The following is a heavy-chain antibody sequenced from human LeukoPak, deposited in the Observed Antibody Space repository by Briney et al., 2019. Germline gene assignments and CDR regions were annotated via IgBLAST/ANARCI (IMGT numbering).Heavy chain of an antibody. CDR2: IKGDGSHT. D-gene: IGHD1-26*01. CDR1: GFTLRDYW. CDR3: VRDWDHFDFDS. Sequence: TGGSLRLSCAASGFTLRDYWMQWIRHAPGKGLVWVSRIKGDGSHTIYADSVKGRFTISRDNAKNTLYLQMKSLRGEDTALYYCVRDWDHFDFDSWGQGTLVTVSS. V-gene: IGHV3-74*01. J-gene: IGHJ5*01.